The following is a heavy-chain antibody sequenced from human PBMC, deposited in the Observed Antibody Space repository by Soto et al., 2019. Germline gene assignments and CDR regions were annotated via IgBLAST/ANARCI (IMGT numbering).Heavy chain of an antibody. V-gene: IGHV3-9*01. CDR2: ISWNSGSI. Sequence: GGSLRLSCAASGFTFDDYAMHWVRQAPGKGLEWVSGISWNSGSIGYADSVKGRFTISRDNAKNSLYLQMNSLRAEDTALYYCAKEGETGPEESLYYYYYMDVWGKGTTVTVSS. CDR3: AKEGETGPEESLYYYYYMDV. D-gene: IGHD1-1*01. J-gene: IGHJ6*03. CDR1: GFTFDDYA.